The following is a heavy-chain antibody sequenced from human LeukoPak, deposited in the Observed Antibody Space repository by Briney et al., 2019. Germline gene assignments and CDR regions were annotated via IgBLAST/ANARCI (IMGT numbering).Heavy chain of an antibody. V-gene: IGHV3-9*03. Sequence: GGSLRLSCAASGFTFDDYAMHWVRQAPGKGLEWVSGISWNSGSIGYADSVKGRFTISRDNAKNSLYLQMNSLRAEDMALYYCAKAGATQSTLDYWGQGTLVTVSS. CDR2: ISWNSGSI. J-gene: IGHJ4*02. CDR3: AKAGATQSTLDY. CDR1: GFTFDDYA. D-gene: IGHD1-26*01.